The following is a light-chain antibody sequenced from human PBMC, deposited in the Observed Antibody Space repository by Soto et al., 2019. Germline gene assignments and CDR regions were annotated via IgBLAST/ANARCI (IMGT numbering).Light chain of an antibody. CDR1: SSNIGAGYD. J-gene: IGLJ2*01. V-gene: IGLV1-40*01. Sequence: QSVLTQPPSVSGAPGQRVTISCTGSSSNIGAGYDVHWYQQLPGTAPKLLIYGNSNRPSGVPDRFSGSKSGTSASLAITGLPAEDADDYDGYSYDSSLSGSTVVFGGGTKLTVL. CDR3: YSYDSSLSGSTVV. CDR2: GNS.